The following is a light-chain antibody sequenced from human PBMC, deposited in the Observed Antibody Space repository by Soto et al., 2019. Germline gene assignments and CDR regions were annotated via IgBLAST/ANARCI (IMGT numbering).Light chain of an antibody. V-gene: IGLV2-8*01. J-gene: IGLJ3*02. Sequence: QSALTQPASVSGSPGQSITISCTGTSSDAGNYNLVSWYQHHPGKAPKLMIYEVTKRPSGVPDRFSASKSGNTASLTVSGLQAEDEADYYCSSFVAGNNYWVFGGGTKLTVL. CDR2: EVT. CDR3: SSFVAGNNYWV. CDR1: SSDAGNYNL.